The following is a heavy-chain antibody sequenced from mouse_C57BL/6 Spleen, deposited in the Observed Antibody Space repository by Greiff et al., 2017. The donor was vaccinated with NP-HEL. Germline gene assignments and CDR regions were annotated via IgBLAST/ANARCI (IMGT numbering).Heavy chain of an antibody. CDR3: ARVKANWEAWFAY. V-gene: IGHV3-6*01. J-gene: IGHJ3*01. Sequence: EVKLQESGPGLVKPSQSLSLTCSVTGYSITSGYYWNWIRQFPGNKLEWMGYISYDGSNNYNPSLKNRISITRDTSKNQFFLKLNAVTTEDTATYYCARVKANWEAWFAYWGQGILVTVSA. CDR2: ISYDGSN. D-gene: IGHD4-1*01. CDR1: GYSITSGYY.